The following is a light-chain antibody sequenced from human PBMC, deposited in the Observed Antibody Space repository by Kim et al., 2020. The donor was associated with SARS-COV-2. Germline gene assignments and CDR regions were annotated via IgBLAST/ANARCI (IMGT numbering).Light chain of an antibody. CDR1: NLGDKY. CDR2: QDN. Sequence: VSPGQTASITCSGDNLGDKYACWYQQKPGQSPVLVIYQDNNRPSGIPERFSGSNSGNTATLTISGTQAMDEADYYCQAWDSSTGVVFGGGTQLTVL. CDR3: QAWDSSTGVV. V-gene: IGLV3-1*01. J-gene: IGLJ2*01.